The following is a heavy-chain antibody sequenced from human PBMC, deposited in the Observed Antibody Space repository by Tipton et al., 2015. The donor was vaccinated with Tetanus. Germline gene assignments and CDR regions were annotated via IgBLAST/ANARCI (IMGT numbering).Heavy chain of an antibody. CDR1: GGSISGGTFY. Sequence: TLYLTCNVSGGSISGGTFYWGWIRQTPGKGLEWIGSIYESGDTYYIPSLKSRVTISVDTSKNQFSLNLNSMAAADTCVYYCARHQSGFFTPFDYWGQGSLVTASS. D-gene: IGHD3-3*01. J-gene: IGHJ4*02. V-gene: IGHV4-39*01. CDR2: IYESGDT. CDR3: ARHQSGFFTPFDY.